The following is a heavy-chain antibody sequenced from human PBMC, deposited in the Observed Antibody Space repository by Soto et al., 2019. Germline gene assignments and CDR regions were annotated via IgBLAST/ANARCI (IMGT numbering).Heavy chain of an antibody. CDR3: ARFGWLWLHPFDY. J-gene: IGHJ4*02. Sequence: SVKVSCKASGGTFSSYAISWVRQAPGQGLEWMGGIIPIFGTANYAQKFQGRVTITADASTSTAYMELSILRSEDTAVYYCARFGWLWLHPFDYWGQGTLVTVSS. CDR2: IIPIFGTA. D-gene: IGHD2-21*01. CDR1: GGTFSSYA. V-gene: IGHV1-69*13.